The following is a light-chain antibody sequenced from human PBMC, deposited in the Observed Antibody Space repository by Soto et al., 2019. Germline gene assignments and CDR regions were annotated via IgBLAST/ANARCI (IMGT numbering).Light chain of an antibody. V-gene: IGLV4-69*02. CDR3: QTWGSGIVV. CDR2: LNSDGSH. J-gene: IGLJ2*01. Sequence: QLVLTQSRSASASLGASVKLTCTLSSGHSNYAIAWHQQQSEKGPRYLMKLNSDGSHSKGDGIPDRFSGSSSGAERYLTISSCQSEDEADYYCQTWGSGIVVFGGGTKLTVL. CDR1: SGHSNYA.